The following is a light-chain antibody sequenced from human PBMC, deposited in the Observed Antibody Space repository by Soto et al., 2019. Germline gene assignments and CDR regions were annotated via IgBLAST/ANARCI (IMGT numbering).Light chain of an antibody. V-gene: IGKV1-39*01. CDR1: QGISSY. CDR2: AAS. Sequence: DIQLTQSPSVLAASVGDRVTSTCRASQGISSYLAWYQQKPGKAPKLLIYAASSLQSGVPSRFSGSGSGTDFTLTISSLQPEDFATYYCQQSYSTPLITFGQGTRRENK. CDR3: QQSYSTPLIT. J-gene: IGKJ5*01.